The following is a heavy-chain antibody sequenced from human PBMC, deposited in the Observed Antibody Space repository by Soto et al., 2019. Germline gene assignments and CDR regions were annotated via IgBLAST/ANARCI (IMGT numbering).Heavy chain of an antibody. V-gene: IGHV4-34*01. J-gene: IGHJ4*02. CDR1: GGSFSGYY. CDR2: INDSGGT. Sequence: SETLSLTCAVYGGSFSGYYWTWIRQPPGKGLEWIGEINDSGGTDYNPSLKSRVTISLDTSKNQLSLKLSSVTAADTAVYYCARGRKGLSSSCYVDWGQGTLVTVSS. D-gene: IGHD6-13*01. CDR3: ARGRKGLSSSCYVD.